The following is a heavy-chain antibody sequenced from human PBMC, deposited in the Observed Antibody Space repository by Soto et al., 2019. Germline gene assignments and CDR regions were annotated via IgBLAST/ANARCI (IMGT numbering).Heavy chain of an antibody. Sequence: QVQLQESGPGLVKPSETLSLTCTVSGGSLNSSSHYWSWIRQPPGKGLEWIGYIHYFGSTKYNPSLESRVVSSVDTSKNQFSLKVPSVTAADTAIYFCARGGSYVGFDSWGQGARVTVSS. V-gene: IGHV4-61*01. J-gene: IGHJ4*02. CDR1: GGSLNSSSHY. D-gene: IGHD1-26*01. CDR2: IHYFGST. CDR3: ARGGSYVGFDS.